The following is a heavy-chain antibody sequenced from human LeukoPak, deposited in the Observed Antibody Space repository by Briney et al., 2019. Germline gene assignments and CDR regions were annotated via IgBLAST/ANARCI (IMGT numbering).Heavy chain of an antibody. CDR1: GFTFNRYW. D-gene: IGHD3-10*02. V-gene: IGHV3-7*01. J-gene: IGHJ6*04. CDR3: AELGITMIGGV. CDR2: IKQDGSAK. Sequence: GGSLRLSCAASGFTFNRYWMSWVRQAPGKELQWVANIKQDGSAKYYVDSVKGRFTISRDNAKNSLYLQMNSLRAEDTAVYYCAELGITMIGGVWGKGTTVTISS.